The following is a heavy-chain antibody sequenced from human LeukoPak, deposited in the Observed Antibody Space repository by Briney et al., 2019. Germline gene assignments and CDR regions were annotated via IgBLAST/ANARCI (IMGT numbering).Heavy chain of an antibody. V-gene: IGHV3-74*01. D-gene: IGHD1-7*01. Sequence: GGSLRLSCAASGFTLSDYWMNWVRQPPGKGPVWVSHISPDGRNLAYADSVKGRFTISRDSAKNTLYLQMNSLRVGDTAVYYCVRDGGGTTPYDSWGQGTLVTVFS. CDR2: ISPDGRNL. CDR1: GFTLSDYW. CDR3: VRDGGGTTPYDS. J-gene: IGHJ4*02.